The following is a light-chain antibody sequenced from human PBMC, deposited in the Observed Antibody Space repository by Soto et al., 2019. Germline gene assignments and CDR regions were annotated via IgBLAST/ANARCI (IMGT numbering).Light chain of an antibody. CDR1: QSFNNW. V-gene: IGKV1-5*01. CDR3: QQDNSFSLT. CDR2: AAS. Sequence: DIQMTQSPSTLSAGVGDRVTITCRASQSFNNWVAWYQQRPGKAPKLLIYAASRLETGVPSRFSGSGSGTEFTLTISSLQPDDFATYYCQQDNSFSLTFGQGTKVEIK. J-gene: IGKJ1*01.